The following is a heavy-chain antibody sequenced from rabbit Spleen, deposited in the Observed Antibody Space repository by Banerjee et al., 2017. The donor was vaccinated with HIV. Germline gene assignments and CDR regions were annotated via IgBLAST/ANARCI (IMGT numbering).Heavy chain of an antibody. CDR3: ARGGDMWYTYFIL. D-gene: IGHD2-1*01. CDR1: GFSFSDRDV. V-gene: IGHV1S45*01. CDR2: INAATGKP. J-gene: IGHJ4*01. Sequence: QEQLEESGGGLVQPTGSLTLTCKASGFSFSDRDVMCWVRQAPGKGLEWIACINAATGKPVYATWAKGRFTISRTSSTTVTLRMTSLTATDTATYFCARGGDMWYTYFILWGPGTLVTVS.